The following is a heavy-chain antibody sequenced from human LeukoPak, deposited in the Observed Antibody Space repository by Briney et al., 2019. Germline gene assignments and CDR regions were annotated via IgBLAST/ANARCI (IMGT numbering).Heavy chain of an antibody. D-gene: IGHD3-10*01. CDR3: ARVLAYGSGNSNDY. CDR2: ISAYNGNT. J-gene: IGHJ4*02. CDR1: GYTFTSYG. V-gene: IGHV1-18*01. Sequence: ASVKVSCKASGYTFTSYGISWVRQAPGQGLEWMGWISAYNGNTNYAQKLQGRVTMTRDTSISTAYMELSRLRSDDTAVYYCARVLAYGSGNSNDYWGQGTLVTVSS.